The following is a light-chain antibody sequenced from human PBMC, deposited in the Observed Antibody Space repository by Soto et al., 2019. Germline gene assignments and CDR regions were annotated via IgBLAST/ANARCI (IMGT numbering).Light chain of an antibody. CDR2: RTS. CDR1: QYISTS. J-gene: IGKJ1*01. V-gene: IGKV3-11*01. Sequence: ERVFTHSPATLSSLPVDRVTLSSRARQYISTSLAWYQQRPGQAPRLLIYRTSIRAAGIPDRFSASGTGTDFTLTISELKPEDFAVYYCQQSQSSPRTFGQGTKGDIK. CDR3: QQSQSSPRT.